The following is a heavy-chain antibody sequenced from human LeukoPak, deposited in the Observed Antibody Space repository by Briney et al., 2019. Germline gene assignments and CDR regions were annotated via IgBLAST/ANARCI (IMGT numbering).Heavy chain of an antibody. CDR3: ARSASYIVVVPAASDAFDI. Sequence: GGSLRLSCAASGITFSSYWMHWVRQGPGKGLVWVSRINNDGSSTTYADSVKGRFTISGDNAKNTLYLQMSSLRAEDTAVYYCARSASYIVVVPAASDAFDIWGQGTLVTVSS. V-gene: IGHV3-74*01. J-gene: IGHJ3*02. D-gene: IGHD2-2*01. CDR1: GITFSSYW. CDR2: INNDGSST.